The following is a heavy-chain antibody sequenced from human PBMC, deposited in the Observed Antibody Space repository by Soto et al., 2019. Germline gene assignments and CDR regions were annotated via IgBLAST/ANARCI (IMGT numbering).Heavy chain of an antibody. Sequence: ASVKVSCKASGYSVASYFMHWVRQAPGQGLEWLGVINPSAGTTTYAKKFQGRVTMTWDTSTNTVYMDLSSLRSEDTAIYYCARGGSRPDFCYYCGMDVWGQGTTVTVSS. CDR3: ARGGSRPDFCYYCGMDV. CDR1: GYSVASYF. J-gene: IGHJ6*01. D-gene: IGHD6-13*01. CDR2: INPSAGTT. V-gene: IGHV1-46*01.